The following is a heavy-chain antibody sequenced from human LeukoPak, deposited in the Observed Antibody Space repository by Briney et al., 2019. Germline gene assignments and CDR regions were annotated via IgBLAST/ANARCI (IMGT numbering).Heavy chain of an antibody. V-gene: IGHV3-48*03. CDR1: GFTFSSYG. CDR3: ARWGATGYGDY. CDR2: ISDSSSTI. D-gene: IGHD3-9*01. Sequence: GGSLRLSCAASGFTFSSYGMNWVRQAPGKGLEWVSYISDSSSTIYYADSVKGRLTISRDNAKNSLYLQMNSLRAEDAAVYYCARWGATGYGDYWGQGTLVTVSS. J-gene: IGHJ4*02.